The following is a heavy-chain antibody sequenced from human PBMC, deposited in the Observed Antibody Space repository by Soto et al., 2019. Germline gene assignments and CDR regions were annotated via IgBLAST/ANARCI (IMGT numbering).Heavy chain of an antibody. J-gene: IGHJ3*02. CDR2: ISGSGGST. CDR1: GFTFSSYA. V-gene: IGHV3-23*01. CDR3: AKDLTIFGVPTGDDAFDI. Sequence: GGSLRLSCAASGFTFSSYAMSWVRQAPGKGLEWVSAISGSGGSTYYADSVKGRFTISRDNSKNTLYLQMNSLRAEDTAVYYCAKDLTIFGVPTGDDAFDIWGQGTMVTVSS. D-gene: IGHD3-3*01.